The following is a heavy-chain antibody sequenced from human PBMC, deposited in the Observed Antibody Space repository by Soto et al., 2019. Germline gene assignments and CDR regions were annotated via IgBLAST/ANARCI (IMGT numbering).Heavy chain of an antibody. CDR1: GFTFSSYS. CDR3: ARGLYSNYGFSYYYMYV. Sequence: GESLKISCAASGFTFSSYSMNWVRQAPGKGLEWVSYISSSSSTIYYADSVKGRFTISRDNAKNSLYLQMNSLRAEDTAVYYCARGLYSNYGFSYYYMYVWGKGTTVTVSS. J-gene: IGHJ6*03. D-gene: IGHD4-4*01. CDR2: ISSSSSTI. V-gene: IGHV3-48*01.